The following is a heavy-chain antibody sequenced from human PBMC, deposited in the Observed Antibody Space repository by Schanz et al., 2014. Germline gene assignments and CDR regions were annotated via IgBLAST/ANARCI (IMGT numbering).Heavy chain of an antibody. V-gene: IGHV4-30-4*07. J-gene: IGHJ6*02. Sequence: QVQLQESGPGLVKPSQTLSLTCAVSGGSISSGGYSWNWIRQPPGKGLEWIVYIYYSGSTYYNPSLKGQITKAVATSKNQFSLKLSSVTAADTAVYYCARGGRTTYNYYYGMDVWGQGTTVTVSS. CDR2: IYYSGST. CDR3: ARGGRTTYNYYYGMDV. D-gene: IGHD1-1*01. CDR1: GGSISSGGYS.